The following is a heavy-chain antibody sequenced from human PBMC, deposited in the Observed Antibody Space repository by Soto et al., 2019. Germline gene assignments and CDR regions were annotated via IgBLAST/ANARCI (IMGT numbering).Heavy chain of an antibody. V-gene: IGHV4-39*01. Sequence: SETLSLTCTVSGGSISSSSYYWGWIRQPPGKGLEWIGSIYYSGSTYYNPSLKSRVTISVDTSKNQFSLKLISVTAADTAVYYCARHLSSSFNYFDYWGQGTLVTVSS. CDR1: GGSISSSSYY. CDR2: IYYSGST. J-gene: IGHJ4*02. CDR3: ARHLSSSFNYFDY. D-gene: IGHD6-13*01.